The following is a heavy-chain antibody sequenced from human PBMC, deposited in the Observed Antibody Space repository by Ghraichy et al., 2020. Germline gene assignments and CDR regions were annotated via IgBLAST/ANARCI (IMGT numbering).Heavy chain of an antibody. D-gene: IGHD1-26*01. CDR2: INQDGSEK. CDR3: ARGSGTYYVGHFDF. J-gene: IGHJ4*02. Sequence: VANINQDGSEKYYLDSVRGRFTISRDNAKNSMYLQMNSLRADDTAVYYCARGSGTYYVGHFDFWGQGTLVTVFS. V-gene: IGHV3-7*04.